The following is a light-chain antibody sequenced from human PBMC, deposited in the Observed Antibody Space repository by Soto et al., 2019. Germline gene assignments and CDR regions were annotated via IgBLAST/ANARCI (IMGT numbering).Light chain of an antibody. CDR3: HQYGNSTPYT. CDR2: GAS. V-gene: IGKV3-20*01. J-gene: IGKJ2*01. Sequence: EIVLTQSPCTLSLSPGERATLSCRASQTLSSSYLAWYQQKPGQAPRLLIYGASSRATGFPDRFSGSGSGTDFTLTISRLEPEDSAVYYCHQYGNSTPYTFGQGTKLEIK. CDR1: QTLSSSY.